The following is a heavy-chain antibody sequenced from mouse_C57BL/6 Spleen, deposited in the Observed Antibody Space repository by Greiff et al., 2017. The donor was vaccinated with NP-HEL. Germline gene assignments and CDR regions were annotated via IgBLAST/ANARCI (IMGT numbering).Heavy chain of an antibody. J-gene: IGHJ3*01. CDR1: GFTFSSYA. V-gene: IGHV5-4*01. CDR2: ISDGGSYT. Sequence: EVKVVESGGGLVKPGGSLKLSCAASGFTFSSYAMSWVRQTPEKRLEWVATISDGGSYTYYPDNVKGRFTISRDNAKNNLYLQMSHLKSEDTAMYYCARDDDGYYRAWFAYWGQGTLVTVSA. CDR3: ARDDDGYYRAWFAY. D-gene: IGHD2-3*01.